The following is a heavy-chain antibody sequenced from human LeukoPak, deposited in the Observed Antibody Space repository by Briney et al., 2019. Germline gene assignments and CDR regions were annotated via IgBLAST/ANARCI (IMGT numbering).Heavy chain of an antibody. CDR2: IFYSGST. V-gene: IGHV4-59*01. CDR3: ARQGVSGWNGDAFDI. J-gene: IGHJ3*02. D-gene: IGHD6-19*01. CDR1: NDSISSYY. Sequence: ASETLSLTCSVSNDSISSYYWSWIPQPPGKGLEWIGDIFYSGSTNDNTSLKSRVAILIVTSKKQFSLQLNSVTAADTAVYYCARQGVSGWNGDAFDIWGQGTMVTVAS.